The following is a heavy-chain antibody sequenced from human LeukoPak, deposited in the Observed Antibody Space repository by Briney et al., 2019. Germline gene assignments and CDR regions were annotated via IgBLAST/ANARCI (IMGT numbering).Heavy chain of an antibody. V-gene: IGHV1-46*01. Sequence: GASVKVSCKASGYTFISYYMHWVRQAPGQGLEWMGIINPSGGSTSYAQKFQGRVTMTRDTFTSTVYMELSSLRSEDTAVYYCARDSRTGTIGYWGQGTLVTVSS. CDR2: INPSGGST. CDR1: GYTFISYY. J-gene: IGHJ4*02. D-gene: IGHD1-7*01. CDR3: ARDSRTGTIGY.